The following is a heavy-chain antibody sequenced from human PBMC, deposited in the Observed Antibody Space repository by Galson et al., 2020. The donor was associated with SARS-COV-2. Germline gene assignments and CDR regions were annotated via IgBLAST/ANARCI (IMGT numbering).Heavy chain of an antibody. CDR3: ARVSSGWSRDY. V-gene: IGHV3-21*01. D-gene: IGHD6-19*01. J-gene: IGHJ4*02. Sequence: GGSLRLSCAASGFSFSDHSMNWFRQAPDKGLEWVAVISRGSDYIYYGDSMKGRFTISRDNARNSLYLQINSLRADDTGVYYCARVSSGWSRDYWGQGTLVTVSS. CDR2: ISRGSDYI. CDR1: GFSFSDHS.